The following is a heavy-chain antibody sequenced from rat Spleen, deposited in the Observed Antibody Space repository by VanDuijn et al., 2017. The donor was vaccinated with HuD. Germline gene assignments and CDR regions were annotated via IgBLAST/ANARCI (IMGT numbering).Heavy chain of an antibody. D-gene: IGHD5-1*01. J-gene: IGHJ2*01. CDR3: ARDGNGLDY. V-gene: IGHV2-65*01. CDR1: GFSLTSYY. CDR2: IRSGGST. Sequence: QVQLKETGPSLVQPTQTLSITCTVSGFSLTSYYMQWVRQTPGKGLEWMGFIRSGGSTEYNSEFKSRLSISRDTSKNQVFLKMNSLKTEDTGVYYCARDGNGLDYWGQGVMVTVSS.